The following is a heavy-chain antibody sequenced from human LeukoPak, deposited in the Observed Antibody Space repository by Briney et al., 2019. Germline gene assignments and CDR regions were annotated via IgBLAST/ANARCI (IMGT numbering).Heavy chain of an antibody. CDR1: GGTLTGLS. D-gene: IGHD2-2*01. CDR2: YAPEEGET. Sequence: ASVTVSCKVSGGTLTGLSIHWVRQAPGKGLEGMGGYAPEEGETIYAKKFQGRFTMTEATSSNTAYMQLSSLRSEDAAIYYCATYPLVVVVPKSAFDIWGQGTMVSVSA. J-gene: IGHJ3*02. V-gene: IGHV1-24*01. CDR3: ATYPLVVVVPKSAFDI.